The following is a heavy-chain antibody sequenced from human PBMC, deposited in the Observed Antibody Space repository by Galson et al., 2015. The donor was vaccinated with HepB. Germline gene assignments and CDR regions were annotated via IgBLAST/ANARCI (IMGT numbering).Heavy chain of an antibody. Sequence: SLRLSCAASGFTFSNYGMHWVRQAPGKGLEWVAYIQYNGFTKYYGDSVTGRFTISRDNSKNTLYLQMNSLRPEDTALYHCARNTPASGYHGLHYGGQGNLVTVSS. J-gene: IGHJ4*02. V-gene: IGHV3-30*02. D-gene: IGHD6-25*01. CDR3: ARNTPASGYHGLHY. CDR2: IQYNGFTK. CDR1: GFTFSNYG.